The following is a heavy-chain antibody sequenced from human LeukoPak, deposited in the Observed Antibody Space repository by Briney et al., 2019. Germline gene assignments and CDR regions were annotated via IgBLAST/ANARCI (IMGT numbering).Heavy chain of an antibody. Sequence: SETLSLTCAVYGGSFSGYHWSWIRQPPGKGLEWIGEINHSGSTNYIPSLKSRVTISVDTSKKQFSLKLSSVTAADTAVYYCARRSWGYYYYMDVWDKGTTVTVSS. CDR1: GGSFSGYH. D-gene: IGHD7-27*01. V-gene: IGHV4-34*01. CDR3: ARRSWGYYYYMDV. CDR2: INHSGST. J-gene: IGHJ6*03.